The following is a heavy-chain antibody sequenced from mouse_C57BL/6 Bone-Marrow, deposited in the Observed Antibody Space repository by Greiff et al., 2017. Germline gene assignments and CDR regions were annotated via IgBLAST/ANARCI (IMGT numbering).Heavy chain of an antibody. V-gene: IGHV3-1*01. Sequence: EVQLQESGPGMVKPSQSLSLTCTVTGYSITSGYDWHWIRHFPGNKLEWMGYISYSGSTNYNPSLKSRISITHDTSKNHFFLKLNSVTTEDTATYYCARGLSHWYFDVWGTGTTVTVSS. J-gene: IGHJ1*03. CDR1: GYSITSGYD. CDR2: ISYSGST. CDR3: ARGLSHWYFDV.